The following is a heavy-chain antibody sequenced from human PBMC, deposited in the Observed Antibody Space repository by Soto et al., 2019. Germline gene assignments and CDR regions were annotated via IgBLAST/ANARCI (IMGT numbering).Heavy chain of an antibody. Sequence: QVQLQESGPGLVKPSQTLSLTCTVSGGSISSGGYYWSWIRQHPGKGLEWIGYIYYSGSTYYNPSLKSRVNISVDTSKNQFSLKLSSVTAADTAVYYCARDRRVSYDSSGTPAESWFDPWGQGTLVTVSS. CDR1: GGSISSGGYY. CDR3: ARDRRVSYDSSGTPAESWFDP. CDR2: IYYSGST. D-gene: IGHD3-22*01. J-gene: IGHJ5*02. V-gene: IGHV4-31*03.